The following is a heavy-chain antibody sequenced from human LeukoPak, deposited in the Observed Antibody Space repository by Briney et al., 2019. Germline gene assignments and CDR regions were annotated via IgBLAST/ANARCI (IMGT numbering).Heavy chain of an antibody. CDR1: GYSFTGYY. V-gene: IGHV1-2*02. CDR2: INPNSGGT. CDR3: ARVYYYASGRLDS. Sequence: PRASVKVSCKASGYSFTGYYMHWVRQAPGQGLEWMAWINPNSGGTNYAQKFQGRVTMTRDTSISTAFMELSRLRSDDTAVFYCARVYYYASGRLDSWGQGTLITVSS. D-gene: IGHD3-10*01. J-gene: IGHJ4*02.